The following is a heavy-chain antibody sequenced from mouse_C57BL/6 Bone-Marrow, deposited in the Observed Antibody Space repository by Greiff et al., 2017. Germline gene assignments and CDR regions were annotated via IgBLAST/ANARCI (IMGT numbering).Heavy chain of an antibody. CDR3: ARGRASIYYYGSSYFAY. Sequence: QVQLQQSGAELAKPGASVKLSCKASGYTFTSYWMHWVKQRPGQGLEWIGYINPSSGYTKYNQKFKDKATLTADKSSSTAYMQLSSLTYEDSAVYYCARGRASIYYYGSSYFAYWGQGTLVTVSA. CDR2: INPSSGYT. CDR1: GYTFTSYW. V-gene: IGHV1-7*01. J-gene: IGHJ3*01. D-gene: IGHD1-1*01.